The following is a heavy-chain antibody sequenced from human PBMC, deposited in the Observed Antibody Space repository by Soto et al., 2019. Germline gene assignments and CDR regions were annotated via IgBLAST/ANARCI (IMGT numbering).Heavy chain of an antibody. CDR2: IKQDGSEK. Sequence: GGSLRLSCAASGFTFSSYWMSWVRQAPGKGLEWVANIKQDGSEKYYVDSVKGRFTISRDNAKNSLYLQMNSLRAEDTAVYYCARMKAGGEDYYYYYYMDVWGKGTTVTVSS. D-gene: IGHD2-21*01. CDR3: ARMKAGGEDYYYYYYMDV. V-gene: IGHV3-7*01. CDR1: GFTFSSYW. J-gene: IGHJ6*03.